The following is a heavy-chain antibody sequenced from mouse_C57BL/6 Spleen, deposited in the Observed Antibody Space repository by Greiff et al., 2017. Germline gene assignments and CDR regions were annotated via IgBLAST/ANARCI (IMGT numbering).Heavy chain of an antibody. Sequence: VKLQESGPELVKPGASVKISCKASGYSFTSYYIHWVKQRPGQGLEWIGWIYPGSGNTKYNEKFKGKATLTADTSSSTAYMQLSSLTSEDSAVYYCARYGDAMDYWGQGTSVTVSS. D-gene: IGHD1-1*02. J-gene: IGHJ4*01. V-gene: IGHV1-66*01. CDR1: GYSFTSYY. CDR2: IYPGSGNT. CDR3: ARYGDAMDY.